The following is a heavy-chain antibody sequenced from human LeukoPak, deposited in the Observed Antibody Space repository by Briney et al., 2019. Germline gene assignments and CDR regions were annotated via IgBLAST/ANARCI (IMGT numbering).Heavy chain of an antibody. J-gene: IGHJ6*03. Sequence: GGSLRLSCAASGFTFNNYAMSWVRQAPGKGLEWVSGISCRADSTYYADSVKGRCTISRDNSKNTLYVQLNSLRAEDTAVYYCAKGPGSVWSPSYSYYYMDVWGKGTTVTVSS. CDR2: ISCRADST. D-gene: IGHD6-19*01. CDR1: GFTFNNYA. V-gene: IGHV3-23*01. CDR3: AKGPGSVWSPSYSYYYMDV.